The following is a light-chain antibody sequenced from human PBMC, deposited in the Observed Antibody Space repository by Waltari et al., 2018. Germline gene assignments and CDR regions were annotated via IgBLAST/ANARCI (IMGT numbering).Light chain of an antibody. Sequence: DIQMTQSPSTLSASVGDRVPIACRASQRISSWLAWYQQKPGKAPKLLIYKASTLESGVPSRFSGSGSRTEFTLTISSLQPDDFATYYCQHYNTYSRSITFGQGTRLEIQ. CDR2: KAS. CDR3: QHYNTYSRSIT. J-gene: IGKJ5*01. V-gene: IGKV1-5*03. CDR1: QRISSW.